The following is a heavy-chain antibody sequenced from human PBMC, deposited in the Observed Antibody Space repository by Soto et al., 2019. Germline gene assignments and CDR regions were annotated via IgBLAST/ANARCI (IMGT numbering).Heavy chain of an antibody. Sequence: TSETLSLTCTVSAGSISSGDYYWGWIRQPPGKDLEWIGYIYYSGSTYYNPSLKSRVTISVDTSKNQFSLKLSSVTAADTAVYYCARERNYYDSSGGEEGMDVWGQGTTVT. V-gene: IGHV4-30-4*01. D-gene: IGHD3-22*01. CDR3: ARERNYYDSSGGEEGMDV. J-gene: IGHJ6*02. CDR2: IYYSGST. CDR1: AGSISSGDYY.